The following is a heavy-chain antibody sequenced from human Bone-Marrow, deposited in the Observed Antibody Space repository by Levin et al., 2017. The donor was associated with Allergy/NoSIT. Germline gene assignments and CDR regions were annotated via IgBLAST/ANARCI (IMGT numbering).Heavy chain of an antibody. D-gene: IGHD4-23*01. J-gene: IGHJ3*02. CDR2: IHPGDSDI. Sequence: GGSLRLSCKGSGYTFTTYWIGWVRQMPGKGLEWVGIIHPGDSDIRYSQSFQGQVTISADKSTNTAYLQWSRLKASDSAMYFCARRSAPHDYGGNSAAGFDSWGQGTMVTVSS. V-gene: IGHV5-51*01. CDR3: ARRSAPHDYGGNSAAGFDS. CDR1: GYTFTTYW.